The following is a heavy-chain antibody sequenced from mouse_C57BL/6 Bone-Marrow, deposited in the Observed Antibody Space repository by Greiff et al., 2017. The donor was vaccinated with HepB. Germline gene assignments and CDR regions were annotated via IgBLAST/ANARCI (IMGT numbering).Heavy chain of an antibody. Sequence: VQLHQPGAELVKPGASVKLSCKASGYTFTSYWMHWVKPRPGLGLEWIGRIDPNSGGTKYNEKFKSKATLTVDKPSSTAYMQLSSLTTEDSAVYDWARRGDDEYDDAMDYWGQGTSVTVSS. CDR3: ARRGDDEYDDAMDY. CDR2: IDPNSGGT. V-gene: IGHV1-72*01. CDR1: GYTFTSYW. D-gene: IGHD2-4*01. J-gene: IGHJ4*01.